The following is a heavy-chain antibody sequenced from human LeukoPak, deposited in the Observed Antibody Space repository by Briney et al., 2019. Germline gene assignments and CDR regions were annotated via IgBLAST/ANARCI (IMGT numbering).Heavy chain of an antibody. Sequence: GASVSVSCKASGYTFTSYGISWVRQAPGQGLEWMGWISAYNGNTNYAQKLQGRVTMTTDTSTSTAYMELSSLRSEDAAVYYCASGADRGQWLANPFDYWGQGTLVTVSS. CDR3: ASGADRGQWLANPFDY. D-gene: IGHD6-19*01. CDR2: ISAYNGNT. J-gene: IGHJ4*02. V-gene: IGHV1-18*01. CDR1: GYTFTSYG.